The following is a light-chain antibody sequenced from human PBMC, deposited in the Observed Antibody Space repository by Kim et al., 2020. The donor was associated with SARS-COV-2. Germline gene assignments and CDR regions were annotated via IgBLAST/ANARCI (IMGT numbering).Light chain of an antibody. J-gene: IGKJ5*01. V-gene: IGKV3-20*01. Sequence: IVLTQSPATLSLSPGEKATLSCRTSQSVGFTYLAWYQQKPGQAPRVLVYGASRRATGIPDRFSGSGSGTDFSLTINRLEPEDFAVYYCQYYGSSPRITFGQGTRLEIK. CDR2: GAS. CDR3: QYYGSSPRIT. CDR1: QSVGFTY.